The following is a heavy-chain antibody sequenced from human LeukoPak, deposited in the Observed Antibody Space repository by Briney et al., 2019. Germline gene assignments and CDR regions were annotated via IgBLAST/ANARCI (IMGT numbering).Heavy chain of an antibody. J-gene: IGHJ6*02. V-gene: IGHV3-33*01. CDR3: AGYPQYSSSWYSSYHGMDV. D-gene: IGHD6-13*01. CDR2: IWYDGSNK. Sequence: GGSLRLSCAASGFTFSSYGMHWVRQAPGKGLEWVAVIWYDGSNKYYADSVKGRFTISRDNSKNTLYLQMNSLRAEDTAVYYCAGYPQYSSSWYSSYHGMDVWGQGTTVTVSS. CDR1: GFTFSSYG.